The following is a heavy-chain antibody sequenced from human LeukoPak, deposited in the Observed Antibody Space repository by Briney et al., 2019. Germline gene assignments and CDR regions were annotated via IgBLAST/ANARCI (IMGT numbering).Heavy chain of an antibody. CDR2: VSLTGLT. D-gene: IGHD3-10*01. J-gene: IGHJ4*02. Sequence: SETLSLTCGVSGGSITRTNWWSWVRQPPGQGLEWIGEVSLTGLTNYNPSLSSRVIMALDTSKNHLSLNLTSVTAADTAVYYCTRQGWFGEFLSPLDYWGQGTLVTVSS. CDR3: TRQGWFGEFLSPLDY. CDR1: GGSITRTNW. V-gene: IGHV4-4*02.